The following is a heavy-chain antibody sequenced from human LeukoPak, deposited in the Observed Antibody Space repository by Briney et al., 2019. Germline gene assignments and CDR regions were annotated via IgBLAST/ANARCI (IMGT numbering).Heavy chain of an antibody. CDR3: ARLLHPDQGSSDY. CDR2: IIPIFGTA. CDR1: GGTFSSYA. Sequence: SVTVSCKASGGTFSSYAISWVRQAPGQGLEWMGGIIPIFGTANYGQKFQGRVTITADESTSTAYMELSSLRSEDTAVYYCARLLHPDQGSSDYWGQGTLVTVSS. D-gene: IGHD2/OR15-2a*01. V-gene: IGHV1-69*13. J-gene: IGHJ4*02.